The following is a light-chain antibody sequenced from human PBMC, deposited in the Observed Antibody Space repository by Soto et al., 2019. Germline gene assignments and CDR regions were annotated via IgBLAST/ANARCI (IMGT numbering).Light chain of an antibody. CDR2: AAS. CDR3: PEYDNFPWT. CDR1: QSISSY. Sequence: NKKTQSPSSLSASVGDRVTITCRASQSISSYLNWYQQKPGKAPKLLIYAASNLQSGVPSRFSGSGSGTEFTLTISSLQPEDFKRYCSPEYDNFPWTSGHGSK. J-gene: IGKJ1*01. V-gene: IGKV1-39*01.